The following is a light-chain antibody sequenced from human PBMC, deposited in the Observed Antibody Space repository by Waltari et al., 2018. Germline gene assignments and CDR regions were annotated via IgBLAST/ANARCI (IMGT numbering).Light chain of an antibody. Sequence: QSVLTQPPSASGTPGQRVTMSCSGSSPQTRSKFVFWYHQLPGTAPKLLIYKTTLRPSGVPDRFSGSKSDTSASLAITGLRSEDEADYYCAVWDDALSRWVFGGGTKLTVL. CDR2: KTT. V-gene: IGLV1-47*01. CDR1: SPQTRSKF. CDR3: AVWDDALSRWV. J-gene: IGLJ3*02.